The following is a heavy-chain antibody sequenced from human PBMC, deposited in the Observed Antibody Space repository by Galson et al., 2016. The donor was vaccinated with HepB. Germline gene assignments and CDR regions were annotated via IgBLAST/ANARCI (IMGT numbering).Heavy chain of an antibody. CDR3: ARLNKGGASEF. D-gene: IGHD1-14*01. Sequence: QSGAEVKKPGESLRISCKGSGYKFSNFWITWVRQVPGKGLEWMARIDPSDSYTNYSPSDEGHVSLSVDKPTNTVYLQWSSLKASDTAIYYCARLNKGGASEFWGQGTLVTVSS. V-gene: IGHV5-10-1*01. CDR1: GYKFSNFW. CDR2: IDPSDSYT. J-gene: IGHJ4*02.